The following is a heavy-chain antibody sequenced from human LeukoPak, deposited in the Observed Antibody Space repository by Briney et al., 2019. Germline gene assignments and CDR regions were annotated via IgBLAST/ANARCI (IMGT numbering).Heavy chain of an antibody. CDR1: RFIFSVYG. CDR2: MSYDENTE. D-gene: IGHD2-8*01. Sequence: GGSLRLSCVASRFIFSVYGIHWVRQAPGKGLEWVAFMSYDENTEYYIDSVKGRFTISRDNSKNTLFLQLNNLRPEDTGVYYCARDGSTNSQNWFDPWGQGTLVIVSS. CDR3: ARDGSTNSQNWFDP. J-gene: IGHJ5*02. V-gene: IGHV3-33*05.